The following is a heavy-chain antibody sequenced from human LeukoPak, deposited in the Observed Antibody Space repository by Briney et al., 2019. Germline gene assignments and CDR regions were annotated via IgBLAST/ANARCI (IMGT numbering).Heavy chain of an antibody. Sequence: GGSLRLFCTASGFTFSDYYMSWIRQAPGKGLHWVSYISSSSSATNYADSVKGRFTISRDNAKNSLYLQMNSLRTEDTAVYYCARRVSVGEPYDYWGQGTLVTVSS. J-gene: IGHJ4*02. V-gene: IGHV3-11*03. CDR3: ARRVSVGEPYDY. CDR1: GFTFSDYY. CDR2: ISSSSSAT. D-gene: IGHD3-16*01.